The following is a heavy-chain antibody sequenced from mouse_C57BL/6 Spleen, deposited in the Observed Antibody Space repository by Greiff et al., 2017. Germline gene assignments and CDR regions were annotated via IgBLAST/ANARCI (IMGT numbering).Heavy chain of an antibody. CDR2: INPNNGGT. D-gene: IGHD1-1*01. V-gene: IGHV1-26*01. CDR1: GYTFTDYY. Sequence: VQLQQSGPELVKPGASVKISCKASGYTFTDYYMNWVQQSHGKSLEWIGDINPNNGGTSYNQKFKGKATLTVDKSSSTAYMELRSLTSEDSAVYYGGRGDTTVVSHWYFDVWGTGTTVTVSS. J-gene: IGHJ1*03. CDR3: GRGDTTVVSHWYFDV.